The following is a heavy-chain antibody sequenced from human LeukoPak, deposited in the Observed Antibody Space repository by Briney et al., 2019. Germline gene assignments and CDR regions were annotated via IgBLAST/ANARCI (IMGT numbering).Heavy chain of an antibody. V-gene: IGHV7-4-1*02. CDR3: ARGFEPPYGGYYTGEVWFDP. D-gene: IGHD3-3*01. CDR1: GGTFSSYA. Sequence: GASVKVSCKASGGTFSSYAISWVRQAPGQGLEWMGWINTNTGNPTYAQGFTGRFVFSLDTSVSTAYLQISSLKAEDTAVYYCARGFEPPYGGYYTGEVWFDPWGQGTLVTVSS. CDR2: INTNTGNP. J-gene: IGHJ5*02.